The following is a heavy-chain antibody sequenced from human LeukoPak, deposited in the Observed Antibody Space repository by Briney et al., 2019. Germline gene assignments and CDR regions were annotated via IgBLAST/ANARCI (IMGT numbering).Heavy chain of an antibody. V-gene: IGHV3-23*01. Sequence: PGGSLRLSCEASGFTFSNYAMGWVRQAPGKGLEWVSAISDTGGSTYYAYSMEGRFAISRDSSKSILYLQMSSLRAEDTAVYYCARDAPGSSHTLDYWGQGTLVTVSS. CDR2: ISDTGGST. CDR3: ARDAPGSSHTLDY. J-gene: IGHJ4*02. CDR1: GFTFSNYA. D-gene: IGHD3-10*01.